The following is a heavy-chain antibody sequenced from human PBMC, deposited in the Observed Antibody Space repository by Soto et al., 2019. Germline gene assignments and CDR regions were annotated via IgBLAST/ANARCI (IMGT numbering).Heavy chain of an antibody. CDR1: GFTFSRYA. V-gene: IGHV3-30*18. J-gene: IGHJ4*02. D-gene: IGHD3-22*01. CDR2: ISHDGTNI. CDR3: AKPLANDYDSSGYYDY. Sequence: GGSLRLSCAASGFTFSRYAMHWVRQAPGKGLEWVAVISHDGTNIYYADPVKGRFTISRDNSKNTLYLQMSSLRTEDTAVYYCAKPLANDYDSSGYYDYWGQGTLVTVSS.